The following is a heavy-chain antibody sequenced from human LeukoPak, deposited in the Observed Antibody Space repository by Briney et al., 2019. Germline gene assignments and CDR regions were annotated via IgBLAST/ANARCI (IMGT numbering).Heavy chain of an antibody. D-gene: IGHD6-6*01. V-gene: IGHV1-18*01. CDR2: ISAYNGNT. J-gene: IGHJ4*02. CDR3: ARDRWVAARPGDYFDY. Sequence: ASVKVSCKASGYTFTSYGISWMRQAPGQGLEWMGWISAYNGNTNYAQKLQGRVTMTTDTSTSTAYMELRSLRSDDTAVYYCARDRWVAARPGDYFDYWGQGTLVTVSS. CDR1: GYTFTSYG.